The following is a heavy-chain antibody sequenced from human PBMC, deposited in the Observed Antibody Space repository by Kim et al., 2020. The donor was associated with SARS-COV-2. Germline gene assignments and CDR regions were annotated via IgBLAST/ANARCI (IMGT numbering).Heavy chain of an antibody. CDR3: ARAVTPYYDFWSADTPPGY. CDR1: GFTFSSYE. CDR2: ISSSGSTI. D-gene: IGHD3-3*01. Sequence: GGSLRLSCAASGFTFSSYEMNWVRQAPGKGLEWVSYISSSGSTIYYADSVKGRFTISRDNAKNSLYLQMNSLRAEDTAVYYCARAVTPYYDFWSADTPPGYWGKGNLVTVSS. J-gene: IGHJ4*02. V-gene: IGHV3-48*03.